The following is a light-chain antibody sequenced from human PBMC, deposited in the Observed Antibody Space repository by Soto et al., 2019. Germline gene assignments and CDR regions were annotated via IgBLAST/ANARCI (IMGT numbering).Light chain of an antibody. J-gene: IGLJ3*02. CDR3: AACANSLWL. CDR1: SSDVGVSNL. CDR2: EVS. Sequence: QSALTQPASVSGSPGQSITISCTGSSSDVGVSNLVSWYQQHPGKAPKLIIYEVSQRPSGVSNRFSGSKSGNTASLTISGLQADDEADYYCAACANSLWLFGAGTKLTVL. V-gene: IGLV2-23*02.